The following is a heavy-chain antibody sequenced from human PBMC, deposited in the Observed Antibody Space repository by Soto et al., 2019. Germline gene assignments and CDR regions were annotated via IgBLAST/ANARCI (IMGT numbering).Heavy chain of an antibody. V-gene: IGHV4-31*03. CDR3: ARAHCSGGSCYLPYFDY. CDR1: GGSISSGGYY. CDR2: IYYSGST. J-gene: IGHJ4*02. D-gene: IGHD2-15*01. Sequence: QVQLQESGPGLVKPSQTLSLTCTVSGGSISSGGYYWSWIRQHPGKGLEWIGYIYYSGSTYYNPSLKSRVTLSVDTSKNQFSLKLSSVTAADTAVYYCARAHCSGGSCYLPYFDYWGQGTLVTVSS.